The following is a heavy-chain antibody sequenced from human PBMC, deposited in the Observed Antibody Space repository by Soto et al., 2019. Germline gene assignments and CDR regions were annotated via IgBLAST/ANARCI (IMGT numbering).Heavy chain of an antibody. Sequence: GASVKVSCKASGYTFTSYDINWVRQAIGQGLEWMGWMNPNSGNTGYAQKFQGRVTMTRNTSISTAYMELSSLRSEDTAVYYCARGRVAPYYYYYGMDVWGQGTTVTVSS. D-gene: IGHD2-15*01. V-gene: IGHV1-8*01. CDR1: GYTFTSYD. CDR3: ARGRVAPYYYYYGMDV. CDR2: MNPNSGNT. J-gene: IGHJ6*02.